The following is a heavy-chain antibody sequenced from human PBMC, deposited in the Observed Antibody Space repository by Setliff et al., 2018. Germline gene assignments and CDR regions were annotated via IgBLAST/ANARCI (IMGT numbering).Heavy chain of an antibody. Sequence: HPGGSLRLSCVGSGFSVSGNYMNWVRQAPGKGLEWVSLIDTGGRTYYADSVKGRFTISRDNSKSTVYLQMNSLRGEDTAVYYCARGGVFGSSYFDLWGRGTLVTVSS. CDR2: IDTGGRT. J-gene: IGHJ2*01. V-gene: IGHV3-53*01. CDR3: ARGGVFGSSYFDL. CDR1: GFSVSGNY. D-gene: IGHD3-10*01.